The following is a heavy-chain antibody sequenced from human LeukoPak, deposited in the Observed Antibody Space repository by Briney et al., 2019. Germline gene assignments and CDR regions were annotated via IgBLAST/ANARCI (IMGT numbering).Heavy chain of an antibody. V-gene: IGHV3-48*03. Sequence: GGSLRLSCAASGFTFSSYAMNWVRQAPGKGLEWVSYISSSGSTTYYADSVKGRFTISRDNSKNSLYLQMNSLRAEDTAVYYCLNAWFDPWGQETLVTVSS. CDR1: GFTFSSYA. J-gene: IGHJ5*02. CDR2: ISSSGSTT. CDR3: LNAWFDP.